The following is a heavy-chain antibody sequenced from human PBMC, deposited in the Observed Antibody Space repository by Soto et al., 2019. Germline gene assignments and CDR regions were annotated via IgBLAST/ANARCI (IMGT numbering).Heavy chain of an antibody. Sequence: QVQLGQSGGAVKKPGASVKVSCKASVYTFTSYGLSWVRQAPGQGLEGMGWSSAYNGKTEYAQKLQGRVTMTTDTSTSTAYKELWSQISDDTAVDYGARDPPSFPLPYGLFAYGGQGTMVAVSS. J-gene: IGHJ4*02. CDR2: SSAYNGKT. CDR3: ARDPPSFPLPYGLFAY. CDR1: VYTFTSYG. D-gene: IGHD3-16*01. V-gene: IGHV1-18*01.